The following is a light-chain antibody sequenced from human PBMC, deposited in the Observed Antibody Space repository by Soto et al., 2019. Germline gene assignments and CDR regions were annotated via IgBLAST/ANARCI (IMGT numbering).Light chain of an antibody. Sequence: VFTQSPSTVSLSPGERATLSCRASQSVSSYLAWYQQKPGQAPRLLIYDASNRATGIPARFSGSGSGTDFTLTISSLEPEDFAVYYCQQRSNWPITFGQGTRLEIK. CDR1: QSVSSY. CDR2: DAS. J-gene: IGKJ5*01. V-gene: IGKV3-11*01. CDR3: QQRSNWPIT.